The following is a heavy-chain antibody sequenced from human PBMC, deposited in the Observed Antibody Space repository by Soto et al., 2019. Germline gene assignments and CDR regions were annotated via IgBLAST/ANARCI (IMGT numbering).Heavy chain of an antibody. CDR3: ARDRIAAAGRIWFDP. Sequence: SVKVSCKASGGTFGSYAISWVRQAPGQGLEWMGGIIPIFGTANYAQKFQGRVTITADESTSTAYMELSSLRSEDTAVYYCARDRIAAAGRIWFDPWGQGTLVTVSS. CDR2: IIPIFGTA. J-gene: IGHJ5*02. V-gene: IGHV1-69*13. D-gene: IGHD6-13*01. CDR1: GGTFGSYA.